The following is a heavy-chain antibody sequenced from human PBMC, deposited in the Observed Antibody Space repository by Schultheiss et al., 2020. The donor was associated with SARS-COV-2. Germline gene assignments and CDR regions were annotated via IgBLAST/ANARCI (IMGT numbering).Heavy chain of an antibody. CDR3: ARGGYRWELLNWFDP. CDR1: GASISNAY. D-gene: IGHD1-26*01. Sequence: SETLSLTCTISGASISNAYVSWIRQPPGKGLEWIGYIYYSGSTDYNPSLESRATISVDTSKNQFSLKLSSVTAADTAVYYCARGGYRWELLNWFDPWGQGTLVTVSS. CDR2: IYYSGST. V-gene: IGHV4-59*12. J-gene: IGHJ5*02.